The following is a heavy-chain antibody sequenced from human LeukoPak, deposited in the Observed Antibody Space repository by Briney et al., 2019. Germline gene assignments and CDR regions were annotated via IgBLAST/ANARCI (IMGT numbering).Heavy chain of an antibody. CDR3: ARGIAEAAVTKFDY. CDR1: GYSFTHYW. V-gene: IGHV5-51*01. Sequence: GESLKISCKGSGYSFTHYWIGWVRQMPGKGLEWVGIIYPGDSDTRYSPSFQGQVTISADRSISTASLQWSRLKASDTAMYYCARGIAEAAVTKFDYWGQGTLVTVSS. J-gene: IGHJ4*02. CDR2: IYPGDSDT. D-gene: IGHD6-13*01.